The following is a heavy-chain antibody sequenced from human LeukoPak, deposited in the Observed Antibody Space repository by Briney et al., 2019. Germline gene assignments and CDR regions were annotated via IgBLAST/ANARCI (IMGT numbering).Heavy chain of an antibody. V-gene: IGHV1-8*01. CDR2: MSPNSGNT. D-gene: IGHD1-1*01. CDR3: ARGRHNNC. Sequence: EASVKVSCKASGYTLTSSDISWVRQATGQGLEWMGWMSPNSGNTGYAQKFQGRVIMTRNTSISTAYMELSSLRSEDTAVYYCARGRHNNCWGQGTMVTVSS. J-gene: IGHJ3*01. CDR1: GYTLTSSD.